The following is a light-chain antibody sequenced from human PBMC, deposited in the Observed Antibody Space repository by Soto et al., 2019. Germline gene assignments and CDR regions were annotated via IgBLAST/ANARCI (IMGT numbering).Light chain of an antibody. CDR2: SNN. J-gene: IGLJ1*01. CDR3: GSWDSSLSAYV. CDR1: SSNIGINT. V-gene: IGLV1-44*01. Sequence: QSALAQPPSASGTPGQRVTISCSGSSSNIGINTVNWYQQLPGTAPKLLIYSNNQRPSGVPDRFSGSKSGTSATLGITGFQTGDEADYYCGSWDSSLSAYVFGTGTKVTVL.